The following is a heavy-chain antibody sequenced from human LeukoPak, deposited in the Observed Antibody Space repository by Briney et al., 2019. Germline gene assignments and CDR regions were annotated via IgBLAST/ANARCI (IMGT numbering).Heavy chain of an antibody. CDR3: ARDPYFDWLPLFPMWAVPDPHFDY. CDR1: GYTFTSYG. CDR2: ISAYNVNT. D-gene: IGHD3-9*01. Sequence: ASVKVSCKASGYTFTSYGISWVRQAPGQGLEWTGWISAYNVNTNYPQKLQGRVTMTTDTSTITAYMELRSLRSDDTAVYYCARDPYFDWLPLFPMWAVPDPHFDYWGQGTLVTVSS. V-gene: IGHV1-18*01. J-gene: IGHJ4*02.